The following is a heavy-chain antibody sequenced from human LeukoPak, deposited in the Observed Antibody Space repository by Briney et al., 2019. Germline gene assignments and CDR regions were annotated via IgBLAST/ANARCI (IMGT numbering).Heavy chain of an antibody. D-gene: IGHD4-11*01. CDR2: TDSGGST. V-gene: IGHV3-53*01. Sequence: GGSLRLSCAASGFTVSSHYMSWVRQAPGKGLEWVSVTDSGGSTSYADSVKGRFTISRDTSKNTLYLQMNGLRAEDTAVYYCARLGDYSNKDWGQGTLVTVSS. J-gene: IGHJ4*02. CDR3: ARLGDYSNKD. CDR1: GFTVSSHY.